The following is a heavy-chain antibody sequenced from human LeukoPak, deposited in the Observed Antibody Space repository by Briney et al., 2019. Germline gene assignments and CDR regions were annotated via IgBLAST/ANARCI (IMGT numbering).Heavy chain of an antibody. D-gene: IGHD2-8*01. Sequence: GASVKVSCKASGYTFTGYYMQWVRQAPGQGLEWMGWINPNSGGTNYAQKFQGRVTMTRDTSISTAYMELSRLRSDDTAVYYCARGLGYCTNGLCPTSWYFDYWGQGTLVTVSS. CDR1: GYTFTGYY. V-gene: IGHV1-2*02. CDR3: ARGLGYCTNGLCPTSWYFDY. CDR2: INPNSGGT. J-gene: IGHJ4*02.